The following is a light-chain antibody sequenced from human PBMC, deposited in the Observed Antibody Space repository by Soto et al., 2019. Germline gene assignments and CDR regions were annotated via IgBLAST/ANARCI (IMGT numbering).Light chain of an antibody. V-gene: IGKV3-20*01. J-gene: IGKJ1*01. CDR2: GTS. Sequence: VLSQSPAILSLSPGERATLSCRASQSVPSTYFAWYQQKAGQPPRLLISGTSNRATGIPDRFSGSGSGTDFTLTISRLGPEDFAVYFCQQFGNSPWTFGQGTKVEI. CDR1: QSVPSTY. CDR3: QQFGNSPWT.